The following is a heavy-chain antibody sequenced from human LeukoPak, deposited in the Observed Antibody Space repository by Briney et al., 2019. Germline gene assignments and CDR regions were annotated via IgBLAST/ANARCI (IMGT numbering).Heavy chain of an antibody. J-gene: IGHJ4*02. CDR1: GYSFTSYW. V-gene: IGHV5-51*01. CDR2: IYPGDSDT. D-gene: IGHD3-10*01. Sequence: GESLKISCKGSGYSFTSYWIGWVSQMPGKGLEWMGIIYPGDSDTRYSPSFQGQVTISADKSISTAYLQWSSLKASDTAMYYCARAYYYGSGSYYSFDYWGQGTLVTVSS. CDR3: ARAYYYGSGSYYSFDY.